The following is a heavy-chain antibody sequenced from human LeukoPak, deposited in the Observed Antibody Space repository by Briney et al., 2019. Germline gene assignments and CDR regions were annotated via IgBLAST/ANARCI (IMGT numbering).Heavy chain of an antibody. CDR2: IYSGDSDT. CDR1: GYSFTSYW. D-gene: IGHD6-6*01. Sequence: GESLKISCKGSGYSFTSYWIGWVRQMPGKGLEWMGIIYSGDSDTRYSPSFQGQVTISADKSISAAYLQWSSLKASDTAMYYCARSAGAAPYAFDIWGQGTMVTVSS. J-gene: IGHJ3*02. V-gene: IGHV5-51*01. CDR3: ARSAGAAPYAFDI.